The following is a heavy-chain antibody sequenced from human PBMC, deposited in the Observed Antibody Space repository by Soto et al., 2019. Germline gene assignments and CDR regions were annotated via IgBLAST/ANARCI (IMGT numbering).Heavy chain of an antibody. CDR2: VDSSGGT. J-gene: IGHJ4*02. CDR3: VRVVEAATRHTDFDS. CDR1: GSSIDNSHSF. D-gene: IGHD2-15*01. Sequence: PSETRSLTCDVSGSSIDNSHSFWGWVRQPPGWRLEFLCSVDSSGGTYSNPSLTSRVTVSVATSKIQWSRMGRSVTVAETAMYYCVRVVEAATRHTDFDSWGQGIVVTVSS. V-gene: IGHV4-39*01.